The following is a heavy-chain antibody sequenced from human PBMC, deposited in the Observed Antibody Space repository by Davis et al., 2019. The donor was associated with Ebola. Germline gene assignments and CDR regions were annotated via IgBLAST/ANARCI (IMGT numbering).Heavy chain of an antibody. V-gene: IGHV1-8*01. CDR1: GYTFTSYD. CDR2: MNPNSGNT. J-gene: IGHJ4*02. Sequence: ASVKVSCKASGYTFTSYDINWVRQATGQGLEWMGWMNPNSGNTGYAQKFQGRVTMTRNTSISTAYMELSSLRSEDTAVYYCARTHCSGGSCYLDYWGQGTLVTVSS. D-gene: IGHD2-15*01. CDR3: ARTHCSGGSCYLDY.